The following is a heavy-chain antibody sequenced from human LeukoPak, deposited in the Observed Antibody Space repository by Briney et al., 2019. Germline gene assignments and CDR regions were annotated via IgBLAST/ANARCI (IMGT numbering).Heavy chain of an antibody. J-gene: IGHJ1*01. CDR1: GYTFTSYG. D-gene: IGHD3-22*01. CDR3: ASGTYYYDSSGSEGPEYFQH. V-gene: IGHV1-18*01. Sequence: ASVKVSCKASGYTFTSYGISWVRQAPGQGLEWMGWISAYNGNTNYAQKLQGRVTMTTDTSTSTAYMELSSLRSEDTAVYYCASGTYYYDSSGSEGPEYFQHWGQGTLVTVSS. CDR2: ISAYNGNT.